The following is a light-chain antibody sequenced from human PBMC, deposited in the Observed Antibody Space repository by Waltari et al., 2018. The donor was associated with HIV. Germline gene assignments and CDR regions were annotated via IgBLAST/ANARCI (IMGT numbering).Light chain of an antibody. CDR2: DVS. CDR1: SSDVGGYNY. J-gene: IGLJ1*01. CDR3: CSYAGSSTYV. V-gene: IGLV2-23*02. Sequence: QSALTQPASVSGSPGQSITLSCTGTSSDVGGYNYGSWYQQHPGKAPKLMIYDVSKRPSGVSNRFSGSKSGNTASLTISGLQAEDEADYYCCSYAGSSTYVFGTGTKVTVL.